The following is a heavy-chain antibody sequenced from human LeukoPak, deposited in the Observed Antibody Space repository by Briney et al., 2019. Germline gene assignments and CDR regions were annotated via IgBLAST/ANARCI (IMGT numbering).Heavy chain of an antibody. CDR2: ISYDGSKE. V-gene: IGHV3-30*18. D-gene: IGHD3-22*01. CDR1: GLTFSTYG. J-gene: IGHJ4*02. CDR3: AKTDAGYDDRSGYSY. Sequence: GGSLRLSCAASGLTFSTYGMHWVRQAPGKGLEWVAVISYDGSKEFYADSVKGRFTISRDNSKNTLYLQMNSLRAEDTAMYYCAKTDAGYDDRSGYSYWGQGTLVTVSS.